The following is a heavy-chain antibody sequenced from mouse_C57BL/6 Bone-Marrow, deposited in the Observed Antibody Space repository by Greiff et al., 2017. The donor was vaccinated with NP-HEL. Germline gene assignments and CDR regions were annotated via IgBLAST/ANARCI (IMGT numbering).Heavy chain of an antibody. D-gene: IGHD1-1*01. CDR3: VYYYGSAFWYFDV. V-gene: IGHV1-15*01. CDR1: GYTFTDYE. CDR2: IDPETGGT. J-gene: IGHJ1*03. Sequence: QVQLQQSGAELVRPGASVTLSCKASGYTFTDYEMHWVKQTPVHGLEWIGAIDPETGGTAYNQTFKGKAILTADKSSGTAYMELRSLTSEDSAVYYCVYYYGSAFWYFDVWGTGTTVTVSS.